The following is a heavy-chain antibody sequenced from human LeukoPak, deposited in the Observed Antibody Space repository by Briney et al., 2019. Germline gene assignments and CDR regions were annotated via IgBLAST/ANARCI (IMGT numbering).Heavy chain of an antibody. Sequence: SETLSLTCTVSGGSISSYYWSWIRQPPGKGLEWIGYIYYSGSTNYNPSLKSRVTMSVDTSKNQFSLKLSSVTAADTAVYYCARDGRELYGMDVWGQGTTVTVSS. CDR3: ARDGRELYGMDV. D-gene: IGHD2-15*01. CDR2: IYYSGST. CDR1: GGSISSYY. V-gene: IGHV4-59*01. J-gene: IGHJ6*02.